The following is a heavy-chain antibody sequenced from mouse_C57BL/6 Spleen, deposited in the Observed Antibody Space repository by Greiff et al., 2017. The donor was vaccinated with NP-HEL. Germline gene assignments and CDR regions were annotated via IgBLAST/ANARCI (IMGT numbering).Heavy chain of an antibody. J-gene: IGHJ2*01. Sequence: QVQLKQPGAELVKPGASVKLSCKASGYTFTSYWMQWVKQRPGQGLEWIGEIDPSDSYTNYNQKFKGKATLTVDTSSSTAYMQLSSLTSEDSAVYYCARAWGRSLFDDWGQGTTLTVSS. V-gene: IGHV1-50*01. CDR3: ARAWGRSLFDD. CDR2: IDPSDSYT. D-gene: IGHD6-2*01. CDR1: GYTFTSYW.